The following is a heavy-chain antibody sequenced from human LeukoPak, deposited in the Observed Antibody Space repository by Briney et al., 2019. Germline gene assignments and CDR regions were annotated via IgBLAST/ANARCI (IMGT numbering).Heavy chain of an antibody. J-gene: IGHJ4*02. CDR2: VKDDGSKD. D-gene: IGHD2-2*01. Sequence: GSLRLSCAASGFTFSSYAMSWVRQAPGKGLEWVANVKDDGSKDYYVDSVKGRFTISRDNAKNSLYLQMNSLRAEDTALYYCARAPITSPFYFDYWGQGTLVTVSS. CDR1: GFTFSSYA. CDR3: ARAPITSPFYFDY. V-gene: IGHV3-7*03.